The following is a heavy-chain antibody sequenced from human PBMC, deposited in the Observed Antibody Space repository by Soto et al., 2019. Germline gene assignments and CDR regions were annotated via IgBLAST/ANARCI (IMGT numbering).Heavy chain of an antibody. Sequence: GGSLRLSCAASGFTFSSAWMSWVRQAPGKGLEWVARIKSKIDGGTTDYAAPVRGRFTISRDDSKNTLYLQMDRLQIEDTAVYYVITWDYVSARGSSRWASWGHGALVTV. CDR2: IKSKIDGGTT. V-gene: IGHV3-15*01. D-gene: IGHD3-16*01. J-gene: IGHJ4*01. CDR1: GFTFSSAW. CDR3: ITWDYVSARGSSRWAS.